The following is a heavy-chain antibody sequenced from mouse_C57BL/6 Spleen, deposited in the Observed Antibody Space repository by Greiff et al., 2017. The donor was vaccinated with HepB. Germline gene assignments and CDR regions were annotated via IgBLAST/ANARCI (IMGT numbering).Heavy chain of an antibody. CDR3: ARNWYYYGSSRYDD. V-gene: IGHV1-64*01. CDR1: GYTFTSYW. CDR2: IHPNSGST. Sequence: VQLQQSGAELVKPGASVKLSCKASGYTFTSYWMHWVKQRPGPGLEWIGMIHPNSGSTNYNEKFKSKATLTVDKSSSTAYMQLSSLTSEDSAVYYCARNWYYYGSSRYDDWGQGTTLTVSS. D-gene: IGHD1-1*01. J-gene: IGHJ2*01.